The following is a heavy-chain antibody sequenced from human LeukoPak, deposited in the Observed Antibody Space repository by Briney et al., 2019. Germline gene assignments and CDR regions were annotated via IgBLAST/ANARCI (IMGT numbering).Heavy chain of an antibody. V-gene: IGHV4-34*01. CDR1: VGSFSGYY. J-gene: IGHJ4*02. D-gene: IGHD3-10*01. Sequence: SETLSLTCAVYVGSFSGYYWSWIRQPPGKGLEWIGEINHSGSTNYNPSLKSRVTISVDTSKNQFSLKLSSVTAADTAVYYCARAPYYYGHFDYWGQGTLVTVSS. CDR3: ARAPYYYGHFDY. CDR2: INHSGST.